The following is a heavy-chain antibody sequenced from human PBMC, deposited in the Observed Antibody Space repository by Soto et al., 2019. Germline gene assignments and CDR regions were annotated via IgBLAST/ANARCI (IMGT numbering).Heavy chain of an antibody. CDR3: ATGGVSGHSYGLDF. J-gene: IGHJ4*02. V-gene: IGHV1-69*01. CDR1: GGTFLTYA. Sequence: QVQLVQSGAEVKKPGSSVKVSCKASGGTFLTYAINWVRQAPGQGLEWMGGIIPIFGSSNNAQKFQDRLTITADESTSTAYMELSILTSEDTAVYYCATGGVSGHSYGLDFWGPGTLVTVSP. CDR2: IIPIFGSS. D-gene: IGHD5-18*01.